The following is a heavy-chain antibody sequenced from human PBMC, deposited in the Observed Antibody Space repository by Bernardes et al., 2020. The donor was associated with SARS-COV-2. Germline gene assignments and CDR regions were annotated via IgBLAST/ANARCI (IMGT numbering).Heavy chain of an antibody. V-gene: IGHV3-53*01. CDR3: ARETVAGLFDI. CDR2: IYSGGST. Sequence: LKVCCAASGFTVSSNYMRWVRQAPGKGLEWVSVIYSGGSTYYADSVEGRFTISRDNSKNTLYLQMNSLRAEDTAVYYCARETVAGLFDILRQGTMVTVSS. D-gene: IGHD6-19*01. J-gene: IGHJ3*02. CDR1: GFTVSSNY.